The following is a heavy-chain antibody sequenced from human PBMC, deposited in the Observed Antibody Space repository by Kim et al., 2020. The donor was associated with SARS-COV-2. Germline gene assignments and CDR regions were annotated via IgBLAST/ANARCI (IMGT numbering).Heavy chain of an antibody. CDR2: IYYSGST. D-gene: IGHD4-4*01. CDR1: GGSISSSSYY. V-gene: IGHV4-39*01. J-gene: IGHJ4*02. CDR3: ARHLTTGSYFDY. Sequence: SETLSLTCTVSGGSISSSSYYWGWIRQPPGKGLEWIGSIYYSGSTYYNPSLKSRVTISVDTSKNQFSLKLSSVTAADTAVYYCARHLTTGSYFDYWGQGTLVTVSS.